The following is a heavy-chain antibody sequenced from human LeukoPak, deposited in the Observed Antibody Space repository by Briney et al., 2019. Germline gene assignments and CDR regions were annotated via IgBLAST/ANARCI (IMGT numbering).Heavy chain of an antibody. Sequence: ASVKVSCKASGYTFTSYDINWVRQATGQGLEWMGWMNPNSSNTGYAQKFQGRVTMTRNTSISTAYMELSSLRSEDTAVYYCARGGASMAARLIYGYWGQGTLVTVSS. CDR3: ARGGASMAARLIYGY. V-gene: IGHV1-8*01. CDR2: MNPNSSNT. J-gene: IGHJ4*02. D-gene: IGHD6-6*01. CDR1: GYTFTSYD.